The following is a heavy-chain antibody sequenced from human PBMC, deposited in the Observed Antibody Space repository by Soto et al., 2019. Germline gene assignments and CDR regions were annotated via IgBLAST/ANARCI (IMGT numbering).Heavy chain of an antibody. Sequence: PGRSLRLSCAASGFTFSSFSMNWVRQAPGKGLEWVSYISSSSSTIYYADSVKGRFTISRDNAKNSLYLQMNSLRDEDTAVYYCARLIVPNYYYYGMDVWGQGTTVTVSS. J-gene: IGHJ6*02. CDR3: ARLIVPNYYYYGMDV. V-gene: IGHV3-48*02. CDR2: ISSSSSTI. CDR1: GFTFSSFS. D-gene: IGHD5-12*01.